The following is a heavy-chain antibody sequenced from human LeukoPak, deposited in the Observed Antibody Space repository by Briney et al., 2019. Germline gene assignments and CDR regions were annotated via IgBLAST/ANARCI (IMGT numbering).Heavy chain of an antibody. Sequence: GGSLWLSCAASGFTFSDHAMDWVRQAPGKGLEWVGRIRNKANSYTTEYAASVQGRFTVSRDDSKNSLYLQMNSMKTEDTAVYYCTRLVGANDWGQGTLVTVSS. J-gene: IGHJ4*02. CDR1: GFTFSDHA. CDR3: TRLVGAND. CDR2: IRNKANSYTT. V-gene: IGHV3-72*01. D-gene: IGHD1-26*01.